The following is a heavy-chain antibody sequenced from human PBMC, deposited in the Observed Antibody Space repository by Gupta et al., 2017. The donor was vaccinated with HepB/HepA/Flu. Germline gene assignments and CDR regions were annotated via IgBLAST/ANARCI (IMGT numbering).Heavy chain of an antibody. D-gene: IGHD3-22*01. CDR2: INHSGST. CDR3: ARGLGYYDSSGGDY. J-gene: IGHJ4*02. CDR1: VGTFSGYY. Sequence: QLQPSGAGLLKPSETLSLTCGVNVGTFSGYYWSWNRQPPGKGLVWIGEINHSGSTNYNPSLKSRVTISVDTSKNQFSLKLSSVTAADTAVYYCARGLGYYDSSGGDYWGQGTLVTVSS. V-gene: IGHV4-34*01.